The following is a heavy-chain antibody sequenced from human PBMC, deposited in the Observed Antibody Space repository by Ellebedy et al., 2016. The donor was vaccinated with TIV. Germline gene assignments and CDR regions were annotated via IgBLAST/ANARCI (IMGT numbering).Heavy chain of an antibody. Sequence: SETLSLXXTVHGGSFLGYYWSWIRQSPGKGLQWIGEINPSGGTNYTTPLKSRLTMSIDTSKRQISLNLKSATAADTAVYYCARGRRFSASFHPMMSTFEVWGQGTTVIVSS. D-gene: IGHD3-10*01. CDR3: ARGRRFSASFHPMMSTFEV. V-gene: IGHV4-34*01. CDR1: GGSFLGYY. CDR2: INPSGGT. J-gene: IGHJ3*01.